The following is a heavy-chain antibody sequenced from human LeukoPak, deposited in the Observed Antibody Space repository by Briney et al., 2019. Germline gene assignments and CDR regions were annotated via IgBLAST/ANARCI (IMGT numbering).Heavy chain of an antibody. D-gene: IGHD3-22*01. Sequence: GGSLRLSCAASEFTFSNVWMSWVRQAPGKGLEWVGRIKSKTDDGTTDYAAPVKGRFTISRDDSKNTLYLQMNSLKTEDTAVYNCTTDESGYYYDSSGYYADWGQGTLVTVSS. V-gene: IGHV3-15*01. J-gene: IGHJ4*02. CDR3: TTDESGYYYDSSGYYAD. CDR1: EFTFSNVW. CDR2: IKSKTDDGTT.